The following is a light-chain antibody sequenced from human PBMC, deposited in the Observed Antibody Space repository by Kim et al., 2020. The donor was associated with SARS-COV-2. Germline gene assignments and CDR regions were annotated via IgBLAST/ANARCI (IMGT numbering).Light chain of an antibody. Sequence: GSPGERATLSGRASQSVSSNVAWDKQKPGQAPRLLIYGASIRATGIPARCSGSGSGTEFTLTISSLQSEDFAVYYCQHYYDWPLTFGGGTKVDIK. CDR1: QSVSSN. CDR3: QHYYDWPLT. CDR2: GAS. J-gene: IGKJ4*01. V-gene: IGKV3D-15*01.